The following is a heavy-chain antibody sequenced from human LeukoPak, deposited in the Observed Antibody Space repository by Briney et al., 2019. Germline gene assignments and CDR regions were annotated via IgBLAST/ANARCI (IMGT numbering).Heavy chain of an antibody. CDR2: IYYSGST. J-gene: IGHJ4*02. D-gene: IGHD2-8*01. CDR1: GGSIRSSSYY. Sequence: PSETLSLTCTVSGGSIRSSSYYWGWIRQPPGKGLEWIGSIYYSGSTYYNPSLKSRVTISVDTSKNQFSLKLSSVTAADTAVYYCARGYCTNAVCSLGPTQAWGQGALVTVSS. V-gene: IGHV4-39*07. CDR3: ARGYCTNAVCSLGPTQA.